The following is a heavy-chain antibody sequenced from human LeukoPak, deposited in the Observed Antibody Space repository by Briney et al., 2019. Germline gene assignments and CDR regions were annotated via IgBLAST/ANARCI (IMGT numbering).Heavy chain of an antibody. CDR3: ARSPGNAFDI. Sequence: SETLSLTCTVSGGSISSGGYYWSWIRQHPGKGLEWIGYIYYSGSTYYNPSLKSRVTISVDTSKDQFSLKLSSVTAADTAVYYCARSPGNAFDIWGQGTMVTVSS. CDR1: GGSISSGGYY. V-gene: IGHV4-31*03. J-gene: IGHJ3*02. CDR2: IYYSGST.